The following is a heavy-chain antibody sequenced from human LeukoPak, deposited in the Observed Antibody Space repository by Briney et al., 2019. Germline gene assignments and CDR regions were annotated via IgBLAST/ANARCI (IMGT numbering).Heavy chain of an antibody. V-gene: IGHV3-7*01. CDR2: IKQDGSEK. D-gene: IGHD6-25*01. CDR3: ARDRASGVDY. J-gene: IGHJ4*02. Sequence: GGSLRLSCAASGFTFSNYWMSWVRQAPGKGLEWVANIKQDGSEKYYVDSVKGRFTISRDNAKNSLCLQMNSLRAEDTAVYYCARDRASGVDYWGQGTLVTVSS. CDR1: GFTFSNYW.